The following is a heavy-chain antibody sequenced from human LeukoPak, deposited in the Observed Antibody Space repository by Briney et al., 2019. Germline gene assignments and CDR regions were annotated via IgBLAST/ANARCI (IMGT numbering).Heavy chain of an antibody. Sequence: QPGGSLRLSCAASGFTFSSYAMHWVRQAPGKGLEWVAVISYDGSNKYYADSVKGRFTISRDNSKNTLYLQMNSLRAEDTAVYYCASSGYSSSWYSQTASNWFDPWGQGTLVTVSS. D-gene: IGHD6-13*01. CDR3: ASSGYSSSWYSQTASNWFDP. J-gene: IGHJ5*02. V-gene: IGHV3-30*04. CDR2: ISYDGSNK. CDR1: GFTFSSYA.